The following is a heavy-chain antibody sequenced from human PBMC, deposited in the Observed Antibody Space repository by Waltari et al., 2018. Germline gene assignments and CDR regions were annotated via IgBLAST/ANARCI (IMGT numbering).Heavy chain of an antibody. CDR3: QTGTTGRWGGY. CDR1: GGSISSSSYY. D-gene: IGHD1-1*01. CDR2: IYYSGST. J-gene: IGHJ4*02. V-gene: IGHV4-39*07. Sequence: QLQLQESGPGLVKPSETLSLTCTVSGGSISSSSYYWGWIRQPPGKGLEWIGSIYYSGSTSYTPSLKSRVTISVDTSKNQFSLKLSSVTAADTAVYYCQTGTTGRWGGYWGQGTLVTVSS.